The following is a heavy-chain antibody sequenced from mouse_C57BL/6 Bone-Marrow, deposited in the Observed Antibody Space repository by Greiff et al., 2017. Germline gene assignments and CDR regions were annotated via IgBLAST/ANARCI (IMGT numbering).Heavy chain of an antibody. V-gene: IGHV1-15*01. Sequence: QVQLQQSGAELVRPGASVTLSCKASGYTFTDYEMHWVKQTPVHGLEWIGAIDPETGGTAYNQKFKGKAILTADKSSSTAYMELRSLTSEDSAVYYCTSYGSSYGFAYWGQGTLVTVSA. CDR2: IDPETGGT. J-gene: IGHJ3*01. D-gene: IGHD1-1*01. CDR1: GYTFTDYE. CDR3: TSYGSSYGFAY.